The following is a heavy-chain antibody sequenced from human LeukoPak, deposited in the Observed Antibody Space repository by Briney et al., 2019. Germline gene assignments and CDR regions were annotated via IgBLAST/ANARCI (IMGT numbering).Heavy chain of an antibody. CDR2: IYYSGST. CDR3: ARGSGWSHSDAFDI. D-gene: IGHD2-15*01. Sequence: SETLSLTCTVSGGSISSSSYYWSWIRQPPGKGLEWIGYIYYSGSTNYNPSLKSRVTISVDTSKNQFSLKLSSVTAADTAVYYCARGSGWSHSDAFDIWGQGTMVTVSS. J-gene: IGHJ3*02. CDR1: GGSISSSSYY. V-gene: IGHV4-61*01.